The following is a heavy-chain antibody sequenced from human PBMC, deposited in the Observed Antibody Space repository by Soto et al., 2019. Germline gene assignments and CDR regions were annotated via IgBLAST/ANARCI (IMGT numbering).Heavy chain of an antibody. CDR2: INSDGSST. CDR3: ASKSPHSSGYYGY. Sequence: WGSLRLACASSVFTFSIYWMHWVRQAPGKGLVWVSRINSDGSSTSYADSVKGRFTISRDNAKNTLYLQMNSLRAEHTAVYYCASKSPHSSGYYGYWGQGTLVTVSS. J-gene: IGHJ4*02. D-gene: IGHD3-22*01. V-gene: IGHV3-74*01. CDR1: VFTFSIYW.